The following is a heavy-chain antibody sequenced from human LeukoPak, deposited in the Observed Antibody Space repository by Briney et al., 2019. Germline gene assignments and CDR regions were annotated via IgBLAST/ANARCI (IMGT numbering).Heavy chain of an antibody. D-gene: IGHD1-1*01. J-gene: IGHJ4*02. CDR1: GYTFTSYY. CDR2: INPSGGST. Sequence: ASVNVSFKASGYTFTSYYMHWVRQAPGQGLEWMGIINPSGGSTSYAQKFQGRVTMTRDTSTSTVYMELSSLRSEDTAVYYCARESERSYFDYWGQGTLVTVSS. CDR3: ARESERSYFDY. V-gene: IGHV1-46*01.